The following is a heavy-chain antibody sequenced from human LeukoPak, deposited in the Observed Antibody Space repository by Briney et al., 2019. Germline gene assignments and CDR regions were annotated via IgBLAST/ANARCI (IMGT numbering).Heavy chain of an antibody. CDR3: VRGESSSWNA. CDR1: GFTFSNYW. V-gene: IGHV3-74*01. D-gene: IGHD6-13*01. J-gene: IGHJ5*02. Sequence: PGGSLRLSCAPSGFTFSNYWLHWVGQAPGKGLVWVSGIRFDASITTYADSVKGRFTITRDNAKNTVYLQMNSLRGEDTAVYYCVRGESSSWNAWGQGSLVIVSS. CDR2: IRFDASIT.